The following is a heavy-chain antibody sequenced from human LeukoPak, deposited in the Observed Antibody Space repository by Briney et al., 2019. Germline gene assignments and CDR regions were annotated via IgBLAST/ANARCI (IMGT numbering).Heavy chain of an antibody. J-gene: IGHJ6*02. CDR2: IWYDGSNE. D-gene: IGHD3-10*01. CDR3: ARYGQNGSPYATDV. Sequence: PGGSLRLSCAASGFTFRSHGMHWVRQAPGKGLEWVAGIWYDGSNEDYADSVKGRFTISRDNSKNTLNLQMNSLRVEDTAVYYCARYGQNGSPYATDVWGQGTTVTVSS. CDR1: GFTFRSHG. V-gene: IGHV3-33*01.